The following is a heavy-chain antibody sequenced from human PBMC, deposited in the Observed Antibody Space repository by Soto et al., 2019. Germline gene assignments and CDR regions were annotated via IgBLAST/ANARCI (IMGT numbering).Heavy chain of an antibody. Sequence: PSETLSITCTVSGGSISSGDYYWSWIRQPPGKGLEWIGYIYYSGSTYYNPSLKSRVTISVDTSKNQFSLKLSSVTAADTAVYYCARDYDSSGSQGYWGQGTLVTVSS. CDR3: ARDYDSSGSQGY. CDR1: GGSISSGDYY. V-gene: IGHV4-30-4*01. D-gene: IGHD3-22*01. CDR2: IYYSGST. J-gene: IGHJ4*02.